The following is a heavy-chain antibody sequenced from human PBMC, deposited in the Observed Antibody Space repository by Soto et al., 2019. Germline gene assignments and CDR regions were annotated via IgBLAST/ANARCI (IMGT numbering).Heavy chain of an antibody. CDR1: GYTVFSHG. CDR2: ISADNANG. V-gene: IGHV1-18*01. D-gene: IGHD2-8*02. J-gene: IGHJ1*01. Sequence: APVKVSCKASGYTVFSHGISGVRQAPEQVVQWIRCISADNANGISAQNFQHRVTMSIQSSTNTAYMELRNLTSDHTALYYCVKYAWQQSPGDVWGQGTLVTVSS. CDR3: VKYAWQQSPGDV.